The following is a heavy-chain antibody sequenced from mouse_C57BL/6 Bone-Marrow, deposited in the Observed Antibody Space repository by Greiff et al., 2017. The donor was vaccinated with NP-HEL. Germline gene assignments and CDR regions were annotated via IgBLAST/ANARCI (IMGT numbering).Heavy chain of an antibody. V-gene: IGHV1-64*01. CDR1: GYTFTSYW. Sequence: QVQLQQPGAELVKPGASVKLSCKASGYTFTSYWMHWVKQRPGQGLEWIGMIHPNSGSTNYNEKFKSKATLTVDKSSSTAYMQLSSLTSEDSAVYYCARDSSGSAGFAYWGQGTLVTVSA. CDR3: ARDSSGSAGFAY. D-gene: IGHD3-2*02. CDR2: IHPNSGST. J-gene: IGHJ3*01.